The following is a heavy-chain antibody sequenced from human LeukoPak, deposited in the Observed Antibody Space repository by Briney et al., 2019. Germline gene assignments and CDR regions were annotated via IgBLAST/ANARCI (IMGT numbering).Heavy chain of an antibody. V-gene: IGHV4-59*01. D-gene: IGHD4-23*01. Sequence: SETLSLTCTVSGGSISSYYWSWIRQPPGKGLEWIGYMYYSGSTNYNPSLKSRVTISVDTSKNQFSLKLSSVTAADTAVYYCARGPPTVVTPYWYFDLWGRGTLVTVSS. J-gene: IGHJ2*01. CDR1: GGSISSYY. CDR2: MYYSGST. CDR3: ARGPPTVVTPYWYFDL.